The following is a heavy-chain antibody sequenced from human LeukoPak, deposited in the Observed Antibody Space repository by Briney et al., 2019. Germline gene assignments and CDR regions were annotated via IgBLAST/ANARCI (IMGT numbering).Heavy chain of an antibody. J-gene: IGHJ6*02. CDR3: ARDRYSGSYYISIPYYYYYYGMDV. CDR2: MNPNSGNT. CDR1: GYTFTSYD. Sequence: GASVKVSCKACGYTFTSYDINWVRQATGQGLEWMGWMNPNSGNTGYAQKLQGRVTMTRNTSISTAYMELSSLRSEDTAVYYCARDRYSGSYYISIPYYYYYYGMDVWGQGTTVTVSS. V-gene: IGHV1-8*01. D-gene: IGHD1-26*01.